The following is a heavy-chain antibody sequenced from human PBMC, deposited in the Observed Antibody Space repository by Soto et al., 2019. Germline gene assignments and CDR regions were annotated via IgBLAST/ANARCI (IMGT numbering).Heavy chain of an antibody. CDR2: VHHTGST. J-gene: IGHJ1*01. CDR1: GGCISSGGYY. Sequence: SQTLSLTRAVSGGCISSGGYYWTWIRKPPGKGLEWIGYVHHTGSTTYNPSLKTRVNISVDRPNNQFFLTLTPAPAADSAVYYWARGLWNAVLPYWGLGILLAVSS. V-gene: IGHV4-30-2*01. D-gene: IGHD1-1*01. CDR3: ARGLWNAVLPY.